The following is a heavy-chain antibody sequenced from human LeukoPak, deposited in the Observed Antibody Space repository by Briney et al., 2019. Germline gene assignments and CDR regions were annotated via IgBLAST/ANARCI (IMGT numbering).Heavy chain of an antibody. V-gene: IGHV4-59*06. CDR2: VYNSGST. CDR3: ARAILTASGSVWYFDL. CDR1: GGSISSYY. D-gene: IGHD3-3*01. Sequence: SETLSLTCSVSGGSISSYYWSWIRQHPGKGLEWIGYVYNSGSTYYSPSLRSRLSMSVDTSKNQFSLNLRSVTAADTAVYFCARAILTASGSVWYFDLWGRGTLVTVSS. J-gene: IGHJ2*01.